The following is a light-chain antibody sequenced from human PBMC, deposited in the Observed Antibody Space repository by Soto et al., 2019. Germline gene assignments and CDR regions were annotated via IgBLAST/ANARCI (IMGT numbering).Light chain of an antibody. Sequence: QTVVTQPPSASGPPGQRVTISCSGSSSNMGRNYVYWYQQIPGTAPKLLMYRNSQRPSGVPDRFSGSKSGTSASLAISGLRSEDEADYYCAAWDDSLSGYEVFGGGTKLTVL. J-gene: IGLJ2*01. CDR2: RNS. V-gene: IGLV1-47*01. CDR1: SSNMGRNY. CDR3: AAWDDSLSGYEV.